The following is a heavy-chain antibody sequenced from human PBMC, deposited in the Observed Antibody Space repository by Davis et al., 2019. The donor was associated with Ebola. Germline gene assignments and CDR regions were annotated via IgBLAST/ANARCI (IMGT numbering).Heavy chain of an antibody. J-gene: IGHJ5*02. V-gene: IGHV3-7*03. D-gene: IGHD3-10*01. CDR1: GFAFSTYW. CDR3: AKYASFYYAVGSNWFDP. Sequence: GGSLRLSCRASGFAFSTYWMSWVRQAPGKGLEWVANIKDDGSKIYYMDSVKGRFTISRDNAKNTLYLQMNSLRAEDTAVYYCAKYASFYYAVGSNWFDPWGQGTLVTVSS. CDR2: IKDDGSKI.